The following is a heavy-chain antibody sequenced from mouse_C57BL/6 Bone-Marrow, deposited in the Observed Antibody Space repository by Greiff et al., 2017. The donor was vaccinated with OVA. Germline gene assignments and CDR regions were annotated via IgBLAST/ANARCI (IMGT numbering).Heavy chain of an antibody. CDR1: GYTFTSYW. CDR3: ARSNYYGSSLDWFAY. D-gene: IGHD1-1*01. CDR2: IDPSDSYT. Sequence: QVQLKESGAELVMPGASVKLSCKASGYTFTSYWMHWVKQRPGQGLEWIGEIDPSDSYTNYNQKFKGKSTLTVDKSSSTAYMQLSSLTSEDSAVYYCARSNYYGSSLDWFAYWGQGTLVTVSA. J-gene: IGHJ3*01. V-gene: IGHV1-69*01.